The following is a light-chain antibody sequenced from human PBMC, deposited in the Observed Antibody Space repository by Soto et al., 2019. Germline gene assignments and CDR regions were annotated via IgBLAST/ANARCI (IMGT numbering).Light chain of an antibody. V-gene: IGLV2-11*01. CDR2: EVN. CDR1: GSDVGDSSH. Sequence: QSALTQPRSVSGSPGQSVTISCTATGSDVGDSSHVSWYQLHPGKAPKLMICEVNNRPSGVPDRFSGSKSGSTASLTISGLQAEDEAEYYCCLSPGSLTWLFGGGTKLTVL. J-gene: IGLJ3*02. CDR3: CLSPGSLTWL.